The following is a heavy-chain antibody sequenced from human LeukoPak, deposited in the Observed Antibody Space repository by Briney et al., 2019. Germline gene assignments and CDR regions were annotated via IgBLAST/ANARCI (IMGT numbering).Heavy chain of an antibody. D-gene: IGHD3-16*01. Sequence: PGGSLRLSCAASGFTFSNYGMQWVRQAPGKGLEWVAVISFDGSKQYYADSVKGRFTISRDNSKNTLYVQMNSLRAEDTAVYYCAKGYDEIDFWGQGTLVTVSS. V-gene: IGHV3-30*18. J-gene: IGHJ4*02. CDR2: ISFDGSKQ. CDR1: GFTFSNYG. CDR3: AKGYDEIDF.